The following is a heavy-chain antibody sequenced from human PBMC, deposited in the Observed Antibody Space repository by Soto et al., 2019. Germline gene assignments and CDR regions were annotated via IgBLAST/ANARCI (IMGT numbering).Heavy chain of an antibody. D-gene: IGHD3-16*01. J-gene: IGHJ3*02. CDR3: VRDDDGGPKAFEI. CDR2: ISRDGSKQ. Sequence: QVHLVESGGGVVQPERSLRLSSVASGFTFSNYGMHWVRQVPGKGLEWVSLISRDGSKQFYTDSVKGRFTISRDNSKNLLSLQLNNLRVEETAVYYCVRDDDGGPKAFEIGGQGTMVTVSS. V-gene: IGHV3-30*19. CDR1: GFTFSNYG.